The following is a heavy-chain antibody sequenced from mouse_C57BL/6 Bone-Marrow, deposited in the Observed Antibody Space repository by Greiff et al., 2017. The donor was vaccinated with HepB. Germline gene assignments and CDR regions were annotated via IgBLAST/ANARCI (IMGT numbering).Heavy chain of an antibody. D-gene: IGHD3-1*01. CDR2: IYPGDGDT. V-gene: IGHV1-82*01. CDR1: GYALSSSW. Sequence: VQLQQSGPELVKPGASVKISCKASGYALSSSWMNWVKQRPGKGLEWIGRIYPGDGDTNYNGKFKGKATLTADKSSSTAYMQLSSLTSEDSAVYFCARSGYMYYFDYWGQGTTLTVSS. CDR3: ARSGYMYYFDY. J-gene: IGHJ2*01.